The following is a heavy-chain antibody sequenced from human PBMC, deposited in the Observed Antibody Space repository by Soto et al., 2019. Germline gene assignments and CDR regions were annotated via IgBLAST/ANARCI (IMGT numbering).Heavy chain of an antibody. CDR1: GGTFSSYA. V-gene: IGHV1-69*13. D-gene: IGHD6-6*01. CDR3: ARSLAARPGYYYYYGMDV. Sequence: VKVSCKASGGTFSSYAISWVRQAPGQGLEWMGRIIPIFGTANYAQKFQGRVTITADESTSTAYMELSSLRSEDTAVYYCARSLAARPGYYYYYGMDVWGQGTTVTVSS. J-gene: IGHJ6*02. CDR2: IIPIFGTA.